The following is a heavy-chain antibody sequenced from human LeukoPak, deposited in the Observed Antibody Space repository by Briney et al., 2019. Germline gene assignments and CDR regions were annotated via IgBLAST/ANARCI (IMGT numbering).Heavy chain of an antibody. CDR3: AKAGYGDYVYHLYFDY. CDR2: ISGSGGST. D-gene: IGHD4-17*01. CDR1: GFTFSSYA. J-gene: IGHJ4*02. V-gene: IGHV3-23*01. Sequence: PGGSLRLSCAASGFTFSSYAMSWVRQAPGKGLEWVAAISGSGGSTYYADSVKGRFTISRDNSKNTLYLQMNSLRAEDTAVYYCAKAGYGDYVYHLYFDYWGQGTLVTVSS.